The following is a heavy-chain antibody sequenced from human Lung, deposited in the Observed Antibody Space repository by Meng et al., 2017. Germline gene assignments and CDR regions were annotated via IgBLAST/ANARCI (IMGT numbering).Heavy chain of an antibody. J-gene: IGHJ4*02. Sequence: QVQLQQGGAGLLKPSETLSLTCVVFGGSFSDYYWSWIRQTPGKGLEWIGEINHSGSTNYNPSLESRATISVDTSQNNLSLKLSSVTAADSAVYYCARGPTTMAHDFDYWGQGTLVTVSS. D-gene: IGHD4-11*01. CDR2: INHSGST. CDR3: ARGPTTMAHDFDY. CDR1: GGSFSDYY. V-gene: IGHV4-34*01.